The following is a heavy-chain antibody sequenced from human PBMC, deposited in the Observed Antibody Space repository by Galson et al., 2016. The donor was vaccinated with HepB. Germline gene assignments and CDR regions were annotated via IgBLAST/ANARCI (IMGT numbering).Heavy chain of an antibody. CDR3: ARGATMPMAGIRFDY. D-gene: IGHD2-2*01. CDR2: VFHSGSP. J-gene: IGHJ4*02. V-gene: IGHV4-4*02. Sequence: SETLSLTCAVSGDSISSSIWWTWVRQPPGKGLEWIGEVFHSGSPTFNPSLKGRVTMSVDELKNQFSLEVTAVTAADTAVYYCARGATMPMAGIRFDYWGQGTLVTVSS. CDR1: GDSISSSIW.